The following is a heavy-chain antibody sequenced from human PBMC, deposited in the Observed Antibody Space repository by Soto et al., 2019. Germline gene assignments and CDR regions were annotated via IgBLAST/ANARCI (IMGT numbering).Heavy chain of an antibody. CDR2: ISGSGGST. V-gene: IGHV3-23*01. D-gene: IGHD6-19*01. CDR1: GFTFSSYA. J-gene: IGHJ6*02. Sequence: GGSLRLSCAASGFTFSSYAMSWVRLAPGKGLEWVSAISGSGGSTYYADSVKGRFTISRDNSKNTLYLQMSGLRAEDTAVYYCAKDVSSGWYYYGMDVWGQGTTVTVSS. CDR3: AKDVSSGWYYYGMDV.